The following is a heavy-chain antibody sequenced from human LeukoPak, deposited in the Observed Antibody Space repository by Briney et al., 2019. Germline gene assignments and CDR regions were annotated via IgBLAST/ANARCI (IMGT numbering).Heavy chain of an antibody. CDR2: IYSSGST. CDR1: GGSISSSSYY. D-gene: IGHD3-3*01. CDR3: ARTRAIFGVVMVFDY. V-gene: IGHV4-39*07. J-gene: IGHJ4*02. Sequence: SETLSLTCTVSGGSISSSSYYWGWIRQPPGKGLEWIGSIYSSGSTQYNPSLKIRVTISADTSKNQFSLKLSSVTAADTAVYYCARTRAIFGVVMVFDYWGQGTLVTVSS.